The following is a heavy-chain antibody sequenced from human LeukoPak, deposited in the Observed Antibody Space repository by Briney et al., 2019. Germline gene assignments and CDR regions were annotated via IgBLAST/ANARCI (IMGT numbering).Heavy chain of an antibody. CDR2: IIPIFGTA. Sequence: GASVKVSCKASGGTFSSYAISWVRQAPGQGLEWMGEIIPIFGTANYAQKFQGRVTITADKSTSTAYMELSSLRSEDTAVYYCARDRGWRSGYYFDYWGQGTLVTVSS. V-gene: IGHV1-69*06. J-gene: IGHJ4*02. CDR3: ARDRGWRSGYYFDY. CDR1: GGTFSSYA. D-gene: IGHD3-10*01.